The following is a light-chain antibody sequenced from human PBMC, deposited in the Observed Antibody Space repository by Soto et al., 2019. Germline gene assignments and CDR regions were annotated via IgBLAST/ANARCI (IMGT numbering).Light chain of an antibody. Sequence: SVLTQPRSVSGSPGQSVTISCTGTSSDVGGYNYVSWYQQHPGKAPKLMIYDVSKRPPGVPDRFSGSKSGNTASLTISGLQAEDEADYYCCSYAGSYTFVFGTGTKVTVL. CDR2: DVS. CDR1: SSDVGGYNY. V-gene: IGLV2-11*01. CDR3: CSYAGSYTFV. J-gene: IGLJ1*01.